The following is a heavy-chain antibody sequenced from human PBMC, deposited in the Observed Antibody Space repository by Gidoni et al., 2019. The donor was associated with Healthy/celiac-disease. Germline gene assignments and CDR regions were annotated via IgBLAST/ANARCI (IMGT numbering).Heavy chain of an antibody. CDR1: GGSFSGYY. CDR3: ARAEYYDSSGYSDY. V-gene: IGHV4-34*01. J-gene: IGHJ4*02. CDR2: INHSGST. D-gene: IGHD3-22*01. Sequence: QVQLQQWGAGLWKPSETLALTCAVYGGSFSGYYWSWIRQPPGKGLEWIGEINHSGSTNYNPCLKSRVTISVDTSKNQFSLKLSSVTAADTAVYYCARAEYYDSSGYSDYWGQGTLVTVSS.